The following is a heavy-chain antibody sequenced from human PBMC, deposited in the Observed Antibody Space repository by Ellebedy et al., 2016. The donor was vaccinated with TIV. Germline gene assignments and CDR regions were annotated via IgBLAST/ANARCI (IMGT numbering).Heavy chain of an antibody. CDR1: GYSISSGYY. J-gene: IGHJ3*02. CDR3: ASRRENAFDI. Sequence: SETLSLTCTVSGYSISSGYYWGWIRQPPGKGLEWIGSIYHSGSTYYNPSLKSRVTISVDTSKNQFSLKLSSVTAADTAVYYCASRRENAFDIWGQGTMVTVSS. V-gene: IGHV4-38-2*02. CDR2: IYHSGST.